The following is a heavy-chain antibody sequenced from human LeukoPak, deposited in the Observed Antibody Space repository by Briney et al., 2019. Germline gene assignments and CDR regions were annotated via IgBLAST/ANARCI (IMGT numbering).Heavy chain of an antibody. V-gene: IGHV3-33*01. CDR1: GFTLSRYG. CDR2: IWNDGSNK. CDR3: ARASGPFDY. Sequence: GGSLRLSCAASGFTLSRYGMHWVRQAPGKGLEWVAVIWNDGSNKYYADSVKGRFTISRDNSKNTLYLQMNSLRAEDTAVYSCARASGPFDYWGQGTLVTISS. J-gene: IGHJ4*02. D-gene: IGHD3-10*01.